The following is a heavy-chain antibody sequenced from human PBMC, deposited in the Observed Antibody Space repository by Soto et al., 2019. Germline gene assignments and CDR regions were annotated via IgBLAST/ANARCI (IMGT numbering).Heavy chain of an antibody. CDR3: ARYMTPAETPGDDFAY. D-gene: IGHD4-17*01. Sequence: EVQLVESGGAVVQPGGSLRLSCAASGFTFNTYWMHWVRQVPGKGLVWVSRINSAGTITSYADSVRGRFTISRDNAKNTVYLQMNSLRADDTAVYYCARYMTPAETPGDDFAYGGQGTLVSVSS. CDR1: GFTFNTYW. CDR2: INSAGTIT. J-gene: IGHJ4*02. V-gene: IGHV3-74*01.